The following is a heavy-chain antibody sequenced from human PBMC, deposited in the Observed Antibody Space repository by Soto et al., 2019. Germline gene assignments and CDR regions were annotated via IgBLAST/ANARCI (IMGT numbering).Heavy chain of an antibody. D-gene: IGHD3-16*02. CDR3: ASTTGDYVWGSYRPFDI. CDR2: IWYDGSNK. J-gene: IGHJ3*02. Sequence: QVQLVESGGGVVQPGRSLRLSCAASGFTFSSYGMHWVRQAPGKGLEWVAVIWYDGSNKYYADSVKGRFTISRDNSKNTLYLQMNRLRAEDTAVYYCASTTGDYVWGSYRPFDIWGQGTMVTVSS. V-gene: IGHV3-33*01. CDR1: GFTFSSYG.